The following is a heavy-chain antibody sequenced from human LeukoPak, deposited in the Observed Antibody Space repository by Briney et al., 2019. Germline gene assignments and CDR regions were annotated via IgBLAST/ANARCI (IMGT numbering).Heavy chain of an antibody. CDR1: GYTFTSYD. D-gene: IGHD6-19*01. Sequence: ASVKVSCKASGYTFTSYDVNWVRQATGQGLEWMGWMNPNSGNTGYAQKFQGRVTMTRNTSISTAYMELSSLRSEDTAVYYCARARRGSSGRGWFDPWGQGTLVTVSS. J-gene: IGHJ5*02. V-gene: IGHV1-8*01. CDR2: MNPNSGNT. CDR3: ARARRGSSGRGWFDP.